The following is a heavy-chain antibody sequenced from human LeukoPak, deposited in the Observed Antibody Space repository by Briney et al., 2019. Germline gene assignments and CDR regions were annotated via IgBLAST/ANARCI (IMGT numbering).Heavy chain of an antibody. J-gene: IGHJ4*02. CDR3: AKGRVRRATAIPIDY. D-gene: IGHD2-2*02. CDR1: GFTFSSYG. Sequence: GRSLRLSCAASGFTFSSYGMHWVRQAPGKGLEWVAVISYDGSNKYYADSVKGRFTISRDNSKNTLYLQMNSLRAEDTAVYYCAKGRVRRATAIPIDYWGQGTLVTVSS. CDR2: ISYDGSNK. V-gene: IGHV3-30*18.